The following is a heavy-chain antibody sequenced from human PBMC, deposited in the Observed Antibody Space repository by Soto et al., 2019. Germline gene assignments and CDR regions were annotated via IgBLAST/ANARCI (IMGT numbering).Heavy chain of an antibody. D-gene: IGHD1-26*01. V-gene: IGHV1-69*13. CDR3: AGSGSYYWYFDY. Sequence: ASVKVSCKASGGTFSSYAISWVRQAPGQGLEWMGGIIPIFGTASYAQKFQGRVTITADESTSTAYMELSSLRSEDTAVYYCAGSGSYYWYFDYWGQGTLVTVSS. J-gene: IGHJ4*02. CDR2: IIPIFGTA. CDR1: GGTFSSYA.